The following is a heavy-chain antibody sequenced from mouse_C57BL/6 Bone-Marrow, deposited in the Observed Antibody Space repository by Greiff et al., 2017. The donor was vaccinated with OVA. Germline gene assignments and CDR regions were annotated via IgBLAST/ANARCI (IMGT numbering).Heavy chain of an antibody. CDR2: IYPGSGST. V-gene: IGHV1-55*01. CDR1: GYTFTSYW. Sequence: VQLQQPGAELVKPGASVKVSCKASGYTFTSYWITWVKQRPGQGLEWIGDIYPGSGSTNYNEKFKSKATLTVDTSSSTAYMQLSSLTSEDSAVYYCAKIYDGYFLYAMDYWGQGTSVTVSS. CDR3: AKIYDGYFLYAMDY. D-gene: IGHD2-3*01. J-gene: IGHJ4*01.